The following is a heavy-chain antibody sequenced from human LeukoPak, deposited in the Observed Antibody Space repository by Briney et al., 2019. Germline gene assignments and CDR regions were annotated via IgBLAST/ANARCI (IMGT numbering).Heavy chain of an antibody. D-gene: IGHD5-12*01. Sequence: SEILSLTCIVSGGSISSSSYYWGWIRQPPGKGLEWIGSIYYSGSTYYNPSLKSRVTISVDTSKNQFSLKLSSVTAADTAVYYCARLRYSGYLYDYWGQGTLVTVSS. CDR3: ARLRYSGYLYDY. J-gene: IGHJ4*02. V-gene: IGHV4-39*01. CDR1: GGSISSSSYY. CDR2: IYYSGST.